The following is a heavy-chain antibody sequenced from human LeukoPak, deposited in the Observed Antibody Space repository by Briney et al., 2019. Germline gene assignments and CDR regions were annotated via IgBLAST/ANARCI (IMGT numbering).Heavy chain of an antibody. D-gene: IGHD6-19*01. Sequence: GGSLRLSCAASGFTFSSYSMNWVRQAPGKGLEWVSSISSSSYIYYADSVKGRFTISRDNAKNSLYLQMNSLRAEDTAVYYCARDSVAVAGTSDYWGQGTLVTVSS. J-gene: IGHJ4*02. CDR2: ISSSSYI. CDR1: GFTFSSYS. CDR3: ARDSVAVAGTSDY. V-gene: IGHV3-21*01.